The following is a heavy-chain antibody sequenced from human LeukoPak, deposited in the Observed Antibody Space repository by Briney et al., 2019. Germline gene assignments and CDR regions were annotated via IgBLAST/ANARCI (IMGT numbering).Heavy chain of an antibody. CDR1: GFTFSDYY. Sequence: GGSLRLSCAASGFTFSDYYMSWIRQAPGEGLEWVSYISSSGSTIYYADSVKGRFTISRDNAKNSLYLQMNSLRAEDTAVYYCARDGFPHDQYFQHWGQGTLVTVSS. CDR3: ARDGFPHDQYFQH. J-gene: IGHJ1*01. CDR2: ISSSGSTI. V-gene: IGHV3-11*01. D-gene: IGHD3-10*01.